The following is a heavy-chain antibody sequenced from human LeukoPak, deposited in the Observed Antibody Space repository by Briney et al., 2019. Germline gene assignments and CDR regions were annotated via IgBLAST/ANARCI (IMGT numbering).Heavy chain of an antibody. Sequence: SVKGSFKASGGTFSSYAISWVRQAPGQGLEWMGGIIPIFGTANYAEKFQGRVTITADKSTSTAYMELSSLRSEDTAVYYCARDSLRSYGVFDYWGQGTLVTVSS. CDR1: GGTFSSYA. J-gene: IGHJ4*02. V-gene: IGHV1-69*06. CDR2: IIPIFGTA. D-gene: IGHD5-18*01. CDR3: ARDSLRSYGVFDY.